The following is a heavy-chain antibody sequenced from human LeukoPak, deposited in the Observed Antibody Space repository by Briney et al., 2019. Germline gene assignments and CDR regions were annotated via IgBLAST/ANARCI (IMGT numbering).Heavy chain of an antibody. CDR3: AREVHRIQLLGWFGP. CDR1: GGTFSSYA. J-gene: IGHJ5*02. CDR2: IIPIFGTA. D-gene: IGHD2-2*01. Sequence: SVKVSCKASGGTFSSYAISWVRQAPGQGLEWMGGIIPIFGTANYAQKFQGRVTITTDESTSTAYMELSSLRSEDTAVYYCAREVHRIQLLGWFGPWGQGTLVTVSS. V-gene: IGHV1-69*05.